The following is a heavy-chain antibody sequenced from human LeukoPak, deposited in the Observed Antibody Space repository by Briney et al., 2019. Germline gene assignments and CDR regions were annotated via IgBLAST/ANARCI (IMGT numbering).Heavy chain of an antibody. CDR3: AREFARDGYNFGD. CDR1: GGSISSGSYY. D-gene: IGHD5-24*01. CDR2: IYTSGST. J-gene: IGHJ4*02. Sequence: SETLSLTCTVSGGSISSGSYYWSWIRQPAGKGLEWIGRIYTSGSTNYNPSLKSRVTISVDTSKNQFSLKLSSVTAADTAVYYCAREFARDGYNFGDWGQGTLVTVSS. V-gene: IGHV4-61*02.